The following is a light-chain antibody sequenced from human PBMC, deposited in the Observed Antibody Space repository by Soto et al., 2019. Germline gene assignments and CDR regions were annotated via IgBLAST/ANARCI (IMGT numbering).Light chain of an antibody. CDR3: QQYDNLPLT. V-gene: IGKV1-33*01. CDR2: DAS. J-gene: IGKJ3*01. CDR1: QDISNY. Sequence: DIQMTQSPSSLSASVGDRVTITCQASQDISNYLNWYQQKPGKAPKLLIYDASNLETGVPSRFSGSGSGTDFTFTISSLQHEDIATYYCQQYDNLPLTFGPGTKVAIK.